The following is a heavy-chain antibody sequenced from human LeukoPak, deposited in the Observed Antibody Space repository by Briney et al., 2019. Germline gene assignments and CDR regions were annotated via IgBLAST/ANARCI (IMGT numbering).Heavy chain of an antibody. J-gene: IGHJ4*02. D-gene: IGHD3-22*01. CDR3: ARALAYSSGIIDY. V-gene: IGHV4-4*07. CDR2: IYTSGST. CDR1: GGSLSGYS. Sequence: SETLSLTCTVFGGSLSGYSWNWIRQPAGKGLEWIGRIYTSGSTNYNPSLKSRVSMSVDTSKNQFSLRLSSVTAADTAVYYCARALAYSSGIIDYWGQGTLVTVSS.